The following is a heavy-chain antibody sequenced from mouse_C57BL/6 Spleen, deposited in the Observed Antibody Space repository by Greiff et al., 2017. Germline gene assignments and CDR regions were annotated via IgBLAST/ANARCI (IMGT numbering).Heavy chain of an antibody. CDR1: GYTFTSYW. CDR2: IDPSDSET. CDR3: ARGDYYGSSFAWFAY. D-gene: IGHD1-1*01. V-gene: IGHV1-52*01. Sequence: QVQLQQPGAELVRPGSSVKLSCKASGYTFTSYWMHWVKQRPIQGLEWIGNIDPSDSETHYNQKFKDKATLTVDKSSSTAYMQLSNLTSEDSAVYYCARGDYYGSSFAWFAYWGQGTLVTVSA. J-gene: IGHJ3*01.